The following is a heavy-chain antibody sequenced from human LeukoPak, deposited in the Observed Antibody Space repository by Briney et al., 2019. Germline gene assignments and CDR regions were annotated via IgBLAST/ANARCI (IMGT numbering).Heavy chain of an antibody. Sequence: GGSLRLSCAASGFTLSSYEINWVRQAPGKGLEWVPYISSSGSSIYYADSVKGRLTISRDNAKNSLYLQMNSLRAEDTAVYYCARDALYYGLDVWGQGTTVTVSS. CDR1: GFTLSSYE. J-gene: IGHJ6*02. CDR3: ARDALYYGLDV. CDR2: ISSSGSSI. V-gene: IGHV3-48*03.